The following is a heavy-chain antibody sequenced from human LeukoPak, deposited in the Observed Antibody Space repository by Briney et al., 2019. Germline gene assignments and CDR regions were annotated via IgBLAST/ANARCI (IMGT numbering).Heavy chain of an antibody. CDR1: GFTFGDYA. Sequence: GGSLRLSCTASGFTFGDYAMSWVRQAPGKGLEWVSVIYKVGNTFYADFVKGRFTISRDNFKNTLYLQMNSLRAEGTALYYCARGLVVGGTGVWAFDIWGQGTMVTVSS. V-gene: IGHV3-66*01. D-gene: IGHD1-26*01. J-gene: IGHJ3*02. CDR3: ARGLVVGGTGVWAFDI. CDR2: IYKVGNT.